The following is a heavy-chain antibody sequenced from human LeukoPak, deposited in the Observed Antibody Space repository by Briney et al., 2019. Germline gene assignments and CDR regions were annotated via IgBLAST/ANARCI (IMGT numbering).Heavy chain of an antibody. J-gene: IGHJ4*02. CDR2: IRYDGSNK. CDR1: GFTFSSYG. CDR3: ATGLWFGELLWGRLFDY. D-gene: IGHD3-10*01. Sequence: GGSLRLSCAASGFTFSSYGMHWVRQAPGKGLEWVAFIRYDGSNKYYADSVKGRFTISRDNSKNTLYLQMNSLRAEDTAVYYCATGLWFGELLWGRLFDYWGQGTLVTVSS. V-gene: IGHV3-30*02.